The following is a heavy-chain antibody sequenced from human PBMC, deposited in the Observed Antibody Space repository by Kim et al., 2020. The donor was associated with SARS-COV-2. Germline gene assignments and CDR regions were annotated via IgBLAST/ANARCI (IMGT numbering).Heavy chain of an antibody. D-gene: IGHD3-22*01. J-gene: IGHJ4*02. CDR3: ARHWGAYSSGYPY. V-gene: IGHV4-39*01. Sequence: YNPSLKSRVTISVDTSKNQFSLKLSSVTAADTAVYYCARHWGAYSSGYPYWGQGTLVTVSS.